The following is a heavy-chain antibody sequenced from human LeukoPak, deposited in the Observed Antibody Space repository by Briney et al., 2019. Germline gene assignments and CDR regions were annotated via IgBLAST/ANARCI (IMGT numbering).Heavy chain of an antibody. CDR3: ATLVVDTAMVEYYYGMDV. D-gene: IGHD5-18*01. CDR1: GFSVSCDY. CDR2: IYSGGST. J-gene: IGHJ6*02. V-gene: IGHV3-66*01. Sequence: GGSLRLFWAASGFSVSCDYMSCVRQAPGNAPQRVSVIYSGGSTYYADSVKGRFTISRDNSKNTLYLQMNSLRAEDTAVYYCATLVVDTAMVEYYYGMDVWGQGTTVTVSS.